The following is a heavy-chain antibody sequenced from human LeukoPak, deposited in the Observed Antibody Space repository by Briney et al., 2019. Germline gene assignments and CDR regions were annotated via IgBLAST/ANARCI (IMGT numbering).Heavy chain of an antibody. V-gene: IGHV3-30*02. Sequence: GGSLRLSCAASGFTFSSYGMHWVRQAPGKGLEWVAFIRYDGSNKYYADSVKGRFTISRDNSKNTLYLQMNSLRAEDTDVYYCAKGGHSTSAPFHYGGQGPLLTVSS. CDR3: AKGGHSTSAPFHY. CDR2: IRYDGSNK. J-gene: IGHJ4*02. CDR1: GFTFSSYG. D-gene: IGHD6-6*01.